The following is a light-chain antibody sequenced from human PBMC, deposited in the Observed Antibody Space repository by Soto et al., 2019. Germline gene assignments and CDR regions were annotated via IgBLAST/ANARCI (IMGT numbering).Light chain of an antibody. V-gene: IGKV3-11*01. J-gene: IGKJ4*01. CDR1: QSVSSY. CDR2: DAS. CDR3: QQRSNWPLT. Sequence: EIVLTQSPATLSLSPGERATXSCRASQSVSSYLAWYQQKPGQAPRLLIYDASNRATGIPARFSGSGSGTDFTLTISSLEPEDFAVYYCQQRSNWPLTFGGGTKVEIK.